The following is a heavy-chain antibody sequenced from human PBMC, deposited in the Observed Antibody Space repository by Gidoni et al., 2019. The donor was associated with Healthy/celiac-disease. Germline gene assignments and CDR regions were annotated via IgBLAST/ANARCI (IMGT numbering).Heavy chain of an antibody. D-gene: IGHD3-22*01. J-gene: IGHJ4*02. V-gene: IGHV3-11*01. Sequence: QVQLVESGGGLVKPGGSLRLSCAASGFTFSDYYMSWIRQAPGKGLEWVSYISSSGSTIYYADSVKGRFTISRDNAKNSLYLQMNSLRAEDTAVYYCARDSTYYYDSSGYYPTYYFDYWGQGTLVTVSS. CDR3: ARDSTYYYDSSGYYPTYYFDY. CDR2: ISSSGSTI. CDR1: GFTFSDYY.